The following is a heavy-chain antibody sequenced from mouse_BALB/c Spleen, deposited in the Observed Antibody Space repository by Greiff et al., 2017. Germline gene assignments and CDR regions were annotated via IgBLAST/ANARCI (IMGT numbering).Heavy chain of an antibody. CDR1: GFTFSSYT. J-gene: IGHJ4*01. CDR2: ISSGGSYT. V-gene: IGHV5-6-4*01. Sequence: EVQVVESGGGLVKPGGSLKLSCAASGFTFSSYTMSWVRQTPEKRLEWVATISSGGSYTYYPDSVKGRFTISRDNAKNTLYLQMSSLKSEDTAMYYCTREGGPYAMDYWGQGTSVTVSS. CDR3: TREGGPYAMDY.